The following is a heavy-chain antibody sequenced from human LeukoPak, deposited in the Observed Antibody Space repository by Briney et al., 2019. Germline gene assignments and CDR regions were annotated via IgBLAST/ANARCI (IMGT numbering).Heavy chain of an antibody. CDR2: ISSSGSTI. CDR3: AKEIGGSGWYPYFDY. Sequence: GGSLRLSCAASGFTFSSYEMNWVRQAPGKGLEWVSYISSSGSTIYYADSVKGRFTISRDNAKNSLYLQMNSLRAEDTAVYYCAKEIGGSGWYPYFDYWGQGTLVTVSS. CDR1: GFTFSSYE. D-gene: IGHD6-19*01. J-gene: IGHJ4*02. V-gene: IGHV3-48*03.